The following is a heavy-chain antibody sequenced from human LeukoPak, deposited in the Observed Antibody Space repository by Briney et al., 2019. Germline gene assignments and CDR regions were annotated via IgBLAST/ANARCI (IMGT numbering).Heavy chain of an antibody. CDR1: AGSITNYF. D-gene: IGHD6-19*01. V-gene: IGHV4-59*03. J-gene: IGHJ4*02. Sequence: PSETLSLTCTVSAGSITNYFWNWVRQSPGKGLEWIGYIRYNGGSDSNPSLKSRVTISLDTWNNQFSLRLTSVTAEDTAVYYCAGGELAGTGYWGQGTLVTVSS. CDR3: AGGELAGTGY. CDR2: IRYNGGS.